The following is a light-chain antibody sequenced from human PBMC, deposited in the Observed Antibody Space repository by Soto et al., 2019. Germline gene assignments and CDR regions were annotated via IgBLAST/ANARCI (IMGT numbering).Light chain of an antibody. CDR1: SSNIGAGYD. Sequence: QSVLTQPPSTSGTPGQRVTISCTGSSSNIGAGYDVHWYQQLPESAPKILIYGNNNRPSGVPDRFSGSKSGTSASLAITGLQAEDEADYYCQSYDNSLSGSLVFGGGTKLTVL. J-gene: IGLJ3*02. CDR3: QSYDNSLSGSLV. V-gene: IGLV1-40*01. CDR2: GNN.